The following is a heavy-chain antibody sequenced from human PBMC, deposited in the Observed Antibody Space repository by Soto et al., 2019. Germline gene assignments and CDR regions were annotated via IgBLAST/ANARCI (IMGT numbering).Heavy chain of an antibody. Sequence: GGSLRLSCAASGFTFSSYSMSWVRHAPGKGLELVSGFRTSGDGGTTYYADSVKGRFTISRDNSKNMLFLQMNSLRAEDTAIYYCAINVNSGPRRQYFDYWGQGTLVTVSS. D-gene: IGHD1-1*01. CDR2: FRTSGDGGTT. CDR3: AINVNSGPRRQYFDY. CDR1: GFTFSSYS. V-gene: IGHV3-23*01. J-gene: IGHJ4*02.